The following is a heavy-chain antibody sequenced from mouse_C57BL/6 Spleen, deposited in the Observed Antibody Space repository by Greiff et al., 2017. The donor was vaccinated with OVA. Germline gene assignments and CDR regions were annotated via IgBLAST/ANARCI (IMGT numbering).Heavy chain of an antibody. CDR1: GFNIKDDY. Sequence: EVQLQQSGAELVRPGASVKLSCTASGFNIKDDYMHWVKQRPEQGLEWIGWIDPENGDTEYASKFQGKATITADTSSNSAYLQLRSLTSDDTAVYHCTPYSVAYWGQGTLVTVSA. CDR3: TPYSVAY. J-gene: IGHJ3*01. V-gene: IGHV14-4*01. D-gene: IGHD3-1*01. CDR2: IDPENGDT.